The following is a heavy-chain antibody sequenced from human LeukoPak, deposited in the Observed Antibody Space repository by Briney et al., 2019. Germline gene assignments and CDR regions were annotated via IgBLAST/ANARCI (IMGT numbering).Heavy chain of an antibody. J-gene: IGHJ2*01. D-gene: IGHD2-15*01. CDR2: ISGSGGTT. CDR3: AQDGMYCSAATCASPGYFDL. Sequence: GGSLRLSCSASGFTFSTYAMSWVRQAPGKGLEWVSAISGSGGTTFYADSVKGRFTISRDNSKNTLYLQMNSLRAEDTAVYYCAQDGMYCSAATCASPGYFDLWGGGTLVTVSS. CDR1: GFTFSTYA. V-gene: IGHV3-23*01.